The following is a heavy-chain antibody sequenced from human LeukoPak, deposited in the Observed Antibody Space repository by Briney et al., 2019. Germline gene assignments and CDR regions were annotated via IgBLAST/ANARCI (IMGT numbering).Heavy chain of an antibody. J-gene: IGHJ4*02. CDR2: ISSNGGST. Sequence: PGGSLRLSCAASGFTFGSYAMHWVRQAPGKGLEYVSAISSNGGSTYYANSVKGRFTISRDNSKNTLYLQMGSLRAEDMAVYYCARGATMIVVASHFDYWGQGTLVTVSS. D-gene: IGHD3-22*01. V-gene: IGHV3-64*01. CDR3: ARGATMIVVASHFDY. CDR1: GFTFGSYA.